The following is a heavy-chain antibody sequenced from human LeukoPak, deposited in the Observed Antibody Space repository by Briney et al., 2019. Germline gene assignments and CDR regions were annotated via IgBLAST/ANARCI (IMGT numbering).Heavy chain of an antibody. J-gene: IGHJ4*02. CDR1: GYTFTGYY. CDR3: ARDEGVLRYFDWLLMVGRADY. D-gene: IGHD3-9*01. V-gene: IGHV1-2*02. Sequence: ASVKVSCKASGYTFTGYYMHWVRQAPGQGLEWMGWINPNSGGTNYAQKFQGRVTMTRDTSISTAYMELSRLRSDDTAVYYCARDEGVLRYFDWLLMVGRADYWGQGTLVTVSS. CDR2: INPNSGGT.